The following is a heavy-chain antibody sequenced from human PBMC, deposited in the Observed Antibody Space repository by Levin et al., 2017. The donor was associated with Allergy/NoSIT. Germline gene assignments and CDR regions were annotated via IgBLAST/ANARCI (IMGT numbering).Heavy chain of an antibody. CDR3: AKDRTFQYTGYYFDS. CDR2: ISWDGGTT. J-gene: IGHJ4*02. Sequence: GGSLRLSCAASGFTFDDYTIHWVRQAPGKGLEWVSLISWDGGTTYYADSVKGRFTISRDNSKNSLYLQMSSLRTEDTALYYCAKDRTFQYTGYYFDSWGQGTLVTVSS. D-gene: IGHD2-2*02. V-gene: IGHV3-43*01. CDR1: GFTFDDYT.